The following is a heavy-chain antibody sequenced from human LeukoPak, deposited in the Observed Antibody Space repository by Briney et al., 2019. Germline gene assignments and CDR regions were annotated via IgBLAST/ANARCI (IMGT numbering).Heavy chain of an antibody. J-gene: IGHJ5*02. V-gene: IGHV3-7*01. Sequence: GSLRLSCVASGFTFSSYWMSWVRQAPGKGLEWVANIKQDGSEKYYLDSLEGRFTTSRDNAKNSIYLQINRLRADDTAVYYCARRGTIAVPVFWFDPWGHGTLVIVSS. D-gene: IGHD6-19*01. CDR2: IKQDGSEK. CDR1: GFTFSSYW. CDR3: ARRGTIAVPVFWFDP.